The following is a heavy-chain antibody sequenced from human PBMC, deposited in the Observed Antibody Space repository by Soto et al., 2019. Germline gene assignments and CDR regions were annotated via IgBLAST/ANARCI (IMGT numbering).Heavy chain of an antibody. Sequence: ASVKVSCEASGYTFTSYGISWVRQAPGQGLEWMGWISAFNGNTNYAQKLQGSVTMTPDTSTSTAYMELRSLRSDDTAVFYCARELVEACIFDAFDIWGQGAMVTVS. J-gene: IGHJ3*02. CDR3: ARELVEACIFDAFDI. CDR2: ISAFNGNT. CDR1: GYTFTSYG. V-gene: IGHV1-18*01. D-gene: IGHD3-3*02.